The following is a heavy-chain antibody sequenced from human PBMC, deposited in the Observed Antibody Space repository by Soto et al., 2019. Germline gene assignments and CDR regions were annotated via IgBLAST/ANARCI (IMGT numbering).Heavy chain of an antibody. CDR3: AREAYDFWSGYSYYYSYMDV. V-gene: IGHV3-74*01. CDR1: GFTFSSYW. Sequence: PGGSLRLSCAASGFTFSSYWMHWVRQAPGKGLVWVSRINSDGSSTSYADSVKGRFTISRDNAKNTLYLQMNSLRAEDTAVYYSAREAYDFWSGYSYYYSYMDVWGKGTTVTVSS. D-gene: IGHD3-3*01. J-gene: IGHJ6*03. CDR2: INSDGSST.